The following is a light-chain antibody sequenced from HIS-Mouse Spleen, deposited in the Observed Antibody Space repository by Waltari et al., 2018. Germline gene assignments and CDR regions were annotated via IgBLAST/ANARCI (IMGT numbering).Light chain of an antibody. CDR1: QSVSSY. V-gene: IGKV3-11*01. Sequence: EIVLTQSPATLSLSPGERATLSCRASQSVSSYVAWYQQKPGQAPRLLIYDASNRATGIAARFSGSGSGTDFTLTISSLEPEDFAVYYCQQRSNWPPGHTFGGGTKVEIK. CDR3: QQRSNWPPGHT. CDR2: DAS. J-gene: IGKJ4*01.